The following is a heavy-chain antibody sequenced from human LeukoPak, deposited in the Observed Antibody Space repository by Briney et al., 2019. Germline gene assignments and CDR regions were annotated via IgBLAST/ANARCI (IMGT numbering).Heavy chain of an antibody. D-gene: IGHD4-23*01. Sequence: GSLRLSCAASGFTFSSYGMSWVRQAPGKGLEWVSDISASGGSTHYADSVKGRFIISRDNSKNTLYLQMNRLTAEDTAVYYCAKESYRLMVTSFDFWGQGTLLTVSS. V-gene: IGHV3-23*01. J-gene: IGHJ4*02. CDR1: GFTFSSYG. CDR3: AKESYRLMVTSFDF. CDR2: ISASGGST.